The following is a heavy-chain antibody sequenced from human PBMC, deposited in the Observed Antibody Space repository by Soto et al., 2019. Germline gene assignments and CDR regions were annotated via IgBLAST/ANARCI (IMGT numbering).Heavy chain of an antibody. CDR2: IKQDGSEI. D-gene: IGHD4-4*01. V-gene: IGHV3-7*01. Sequence: EVQLVESGGGLVQPGGSLRLSCAASGFTLRDYWMSWVRQAPGKGLEWVANIKQDGSEIYYVDSVEGRFTISRDNAKNSLFLQMNSLRAEDTAAYYCLITTSAFDIWGQGTLVTVSS. J-gene: IGHJ3*02. CDR3: LITTSAFDI. CDR1: GFTLRDYW.